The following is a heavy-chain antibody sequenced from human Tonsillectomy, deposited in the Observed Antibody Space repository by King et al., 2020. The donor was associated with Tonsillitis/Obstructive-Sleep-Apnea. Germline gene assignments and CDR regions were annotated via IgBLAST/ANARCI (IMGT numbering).Heavy chain of an antibody. J-gene: IGHJ1*01. D-gene: IGHD2-2*02. Sequence: QLVQSGAEVKKPGASVKVSCKASGYTFTSYYMHWVRQAPGQGLEWMGIINPSGGSTSYGQNFQGRVTMTRDTSTSTVYMELSSLRSEDTAVYYCARDSRPEAGYVSSTSCYTTRAYFHHWGQGTLVTVSS. CDR1: GYTFTSYY. V-gene: IGHV1-46*01. CDR3: ARDSRPEAGYVSSTSCYTTRAYFHH. CDR2: INPSGGST.